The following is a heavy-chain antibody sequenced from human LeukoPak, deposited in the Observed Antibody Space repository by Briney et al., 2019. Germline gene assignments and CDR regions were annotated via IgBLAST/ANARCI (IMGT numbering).Heavy chain of an antibody. Sequence: GGSLRLSCAASGFTFSSYAMHWVRQAPGKGLEWVAVISYDGSNKYYADSVKGRFTISRDNSKNTLYLQMNSLRAEDTAVYYCASARVGDYALDYWGQGTLVTVSS. J-gene: IGHJ4*02. D-gene: IGHD4-17*01. CDR2: ISYDGSNK. V-gene: IGHV3-30*04. CDR3: ASARVGDYALDY. CDR1: GFTFSSYA.